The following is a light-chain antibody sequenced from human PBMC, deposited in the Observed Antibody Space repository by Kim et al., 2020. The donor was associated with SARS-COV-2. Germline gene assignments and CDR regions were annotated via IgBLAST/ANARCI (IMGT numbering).Light chain of an antibody. J-gene: IGLJ2*01. V-gene: IGLV1-47*01. CDR2: RNN. CDR3: AAWDDSLSGRLV. Sequence: QRVTISCSGSSSNIGSNYVYWYQQLPGTAPKLLIYRNNQRPSGVPDRFSGSKSGTSASLAISGLRYEDEADYYCAAWDDSLSGRLVFGGGTQLTVL. CDR1: SSNIGSNY.